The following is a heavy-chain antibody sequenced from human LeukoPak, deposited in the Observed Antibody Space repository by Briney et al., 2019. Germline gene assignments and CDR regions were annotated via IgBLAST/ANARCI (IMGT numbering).Heavy chain of an antibody. CDR1: GFTFSSYA. CDR2: ISGSGGST. J-gene: IGHJ6*02. V-gene: IGHV3-23*01. CDR3: AKTLAGGLGDPMRTYCSGGSCWGMDV. D-gene: IGHD2-15*01. Sequence: PGGSLRLSCAASGFTFSSYAMSWVRQAPGKGLEWVSAISGSGGSTYYADSVKGRFTISRDNSKNTLYLQMNSLRAEDTAVYYCAKTLAGGLGDPMRTYCSGGSCWGMDVWGQGTTVTVSS.